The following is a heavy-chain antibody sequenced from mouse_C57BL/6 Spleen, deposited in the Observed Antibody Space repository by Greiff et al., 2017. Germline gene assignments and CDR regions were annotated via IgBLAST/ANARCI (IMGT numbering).Heavy chain of an antibody. D-gene: IGHD1-1*01. Sequence: EVQLQQSGPELVKPGASVKISCKASGYTFTDYYLNWVKQSHGKSLEWIGDINPHNGGTSYNQKFKGKATLTVDKSSSTAYMELRSLTSEDSAVYDCARWGYYGSKYAMDYWGQGTSVTVSS. CDR3: ARWGYYGSKYAMDY. CDR2: INPHNGGT. V-gene: IGHV1-26*01. J-gene: IGHJ4*01. CDR1: GYTFTDYY.